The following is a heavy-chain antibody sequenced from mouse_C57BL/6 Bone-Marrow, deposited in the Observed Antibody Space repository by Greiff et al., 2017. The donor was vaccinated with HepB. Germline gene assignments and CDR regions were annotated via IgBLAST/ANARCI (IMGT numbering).Heavy chain of an antibody. CDR2: IHPSDSDT. CDR3: AIRSLLLRWYFDV. V-gene: IGHV1-74*01. Sequence: QVQLQQPGAELVKPGASVKVSCKASGYTFTSYWMHWVKQRPGQGLEWFGRIHPSDSDTNYNQKVKGKAPLTVDKSSSTAYMHLSSLTSEDSAVYYCAIRSLLLRWYFDVWGTGTTVTVSS. D-gene: IGHD1-1*01. CDR1: GYTFTSYW. J-gene: IGHJ1*03.